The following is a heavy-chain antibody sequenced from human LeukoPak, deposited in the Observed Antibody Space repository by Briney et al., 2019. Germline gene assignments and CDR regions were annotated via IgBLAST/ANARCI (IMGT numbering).Heavy chain of an antibody. CDR2: ISWNSGSI. CDR3: ARDGNRGYDMDV. J-gene: IGHJ6*02. V-gene: IGHV3-9*01. Sequence: PGRSLRLSCAASGFTFDDYAMHWVRQAPGKGLEWVSGISWNSGSIGYADSVKGRFTISRDNAKNSLYLQMNSLRADDTAVYYCARDGNRGYDMDVWGQGTTVTVSS. CDR1: GFTFDDYA.